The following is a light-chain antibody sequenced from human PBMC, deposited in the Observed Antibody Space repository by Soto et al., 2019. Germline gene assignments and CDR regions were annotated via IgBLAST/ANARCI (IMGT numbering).Light chain of an antibody. V-gene: IGKV3-15*01. J-gene: IGKJ2*01. CDR3: QHYNNWPPYT. CDR2: GAS. Sequence: EIVMTQSPATLSVSPGERATLFCRASQSVSSNLAWYQQKPGQAPRLLIYGASIRATGIPARFSGSGSGTEFTLTISSLQSEDFAVYYCQHYNNWPPYTFGQGNKLEIK. CDR1: QSVSSN.